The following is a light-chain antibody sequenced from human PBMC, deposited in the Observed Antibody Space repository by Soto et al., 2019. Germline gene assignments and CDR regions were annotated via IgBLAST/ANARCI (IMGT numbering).Light chain of an antibody. Sequence: DIQMTQSTSTLSASVGDRVTITCRASQSISNWLAWYQQKPGKAPKLLIYKASNLESGVPSRFSGSGSGTEFTLTISSLQPDDAATYYCRLYHGFLYTFGKGTKVDIK. CDR1: QSISNW. CDR3: RLYHGFLYT. V-gene: IGKV1-5*03. J-gene: IGKJ2*01. CDR2: KAS.